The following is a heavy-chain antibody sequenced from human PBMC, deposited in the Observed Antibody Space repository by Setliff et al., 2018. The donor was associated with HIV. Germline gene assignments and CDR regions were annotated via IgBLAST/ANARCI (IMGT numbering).Heavy chain of an antibody. V-gene: IGHV1-69*05. CDR2: IIPIFGTA. J-gene: IGHJ4*02. Sequence: ASVKVSCKASGGTFSSYAISWVRQAPGQGLEWMGGIIPIFGTANYAQKFQGRVTITTHTSTNTAYMELRSLRSDDTAVYYCGRSETRDSRGPYYWGQGTLVTVSS. D-gene: IGHD3-22*01. CDR1: GGTFSSYA. CDR3: GRSETRDSRGPYY.